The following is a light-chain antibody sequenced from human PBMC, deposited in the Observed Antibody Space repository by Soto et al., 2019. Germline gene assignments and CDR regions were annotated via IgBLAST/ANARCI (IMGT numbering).Light chain of an antibody. Sequence: EIVMTQSPATLSVSPGERATLSCRASQSISSNLAWYQQKPGQAPRLLIYGESTRATGIPARFSGSGSGTEFTLTISSLQSEDFAVYSCQQYNNWPLTFGGGTKVEIK. CDR2: GES. V-gene: IGKV3-15*01. CDR3: QQYNNWPLT. J-gene: IGKJ4*01. CDR1: QSISSN.